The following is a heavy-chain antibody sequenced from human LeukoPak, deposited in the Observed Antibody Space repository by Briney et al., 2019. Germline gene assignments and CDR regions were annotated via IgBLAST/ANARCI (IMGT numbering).Heavy chain of an antibody. D-gene: IGHD2-2*01. CDR1: GGSISSGGYY. Sequence: SQTLSLTCTVSGGSISSGGYYWSWIRQHPGKGLEWIGYIYYSGSTYYNPSLKSRVTISVDTSKNQFSLKLSSVTAADTAVYYCARNRLPAVLGCFDYWGQGILVTVSS. V-gene: IGHV4-31*03. CDR2: IYYSGST. J-gene: IGHJ4*02. CDR3: ARNRLPAVLGCFDY.